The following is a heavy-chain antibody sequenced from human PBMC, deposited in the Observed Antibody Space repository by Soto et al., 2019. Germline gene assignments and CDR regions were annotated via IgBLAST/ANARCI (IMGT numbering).Heavy chain of an antibody. CDR3: ARVSIPYTVATTHYGMDV. D-gene: IGHD4-17*01. Sequence: SVKVSCKASGGTFSSYTISWVRQAPGQGLEWMGRIIPILGIANYAQKFQGRVTITADKSTSTAYMELSSLRSEDTAVYYCARVSIPYTVATTHYGMDVWGQGTTVTVSS. V-gene: IGHV1-69*02. CDR2: IIPILGIA. J-gene: IGHJ6*02. CDR1: GGTFSSYT.